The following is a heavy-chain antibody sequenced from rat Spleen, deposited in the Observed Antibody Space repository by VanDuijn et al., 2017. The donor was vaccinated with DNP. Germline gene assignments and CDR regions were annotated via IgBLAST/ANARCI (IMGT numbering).Heavy chain of an antibody. Sequence: EVQLVESGGDLVQPGRSLKLSCVASGFTFNNYWMTWIRQVPGKGLEWVAAITSSGDNTYYLASVKGRFTLSRDNAENTLYLQMNSLRSEDTATYYCAKDLDGGFAMDAWGQGTSVTVSS. CDR2: ITSSGDNT. V-gene: IGHV5-31*01. CDR1: GFTFNNYW. CDR3: AKDLDGGFAMDA. J-gene: IGHJ4*01. D-gene: IGHD1-11*01.